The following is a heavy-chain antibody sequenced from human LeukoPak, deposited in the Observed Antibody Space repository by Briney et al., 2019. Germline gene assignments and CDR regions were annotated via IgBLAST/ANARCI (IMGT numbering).Heavy chain of an antibody. Sequence: ASVKVSCKASGYTFTSYDINWVRQAPGQGLEWMGWMNPNSGNTGYAQRFQGRVTMTRNTSISTAYMELSSLRSEDTAVYYCARGVRDYVWGSYPAPNWFDPWGQGTLVTVSS. D-gene: IGHD3-16*02. CDR2: MNPNSGNT. CDR1: GYTFTSYD. V-gene: IGHV1-8*01. J-gene: IGHJ5*02. CDR3: ARGVRDYVWGSYPAPNWFDP.